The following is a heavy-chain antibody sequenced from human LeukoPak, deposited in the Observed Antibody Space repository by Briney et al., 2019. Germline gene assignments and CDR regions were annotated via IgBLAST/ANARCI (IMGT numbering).Heavy chain of an antibody. J-gene: IGHJ4*02. D-gene: IGHD6-13*01. CDR1: GFTFSSYG. CDR3: AKNRHSSSFYYFDY. Sequence: GGSLRLSCAASGFTFSSYGMHWVRQAPGKGLEWVTLIRYDGSNKYYADSVKGRFTVSRDNSKNTLYLQMNSLRAEDTAVYYCAKNRHSSSFYYFDYWGQGSLVTVSS. V-gene: IGHV3-30*02. CDR2: IRYDGSNK.